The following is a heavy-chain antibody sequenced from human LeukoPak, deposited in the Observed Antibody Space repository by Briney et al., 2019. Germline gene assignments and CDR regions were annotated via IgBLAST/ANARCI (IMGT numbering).Heavy chain of an antibody. CDR2: IIPIVGVT. CDR1: GGTFSNHA. J-gene: IGHJ3*02. V-gene: IGHV1-69*04. CDR3: ARSQTFYYEGSRGLAFDI. Sequence: SVKVSCKASGGTFSNHAINWVRQAPGQGLEWMGRIIPIVGVTNYAQKLQGRVTIIADKSTSTAYMELGSLRSEDTAVYYCARSQTFYYEGSRGLAFDIWGQGTMVTVSS. D-gene: IGHD3-16*01.